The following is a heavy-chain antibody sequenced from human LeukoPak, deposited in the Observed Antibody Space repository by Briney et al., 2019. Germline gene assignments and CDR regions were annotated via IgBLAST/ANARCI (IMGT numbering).Heavy chain of an antibody. CDR1: GFTFSSYA. CDR3: AGVLARVPAAKFAFDI. V-gene: IGHV3-21*01. D-gene: IGHD2-2*01. J-gene: IGHJ3*02. Sequence: GGSLRLSCAASGFTFSSYAMSWVRQAPGKGLEWVSSISSSSSYIYYADSVKGRFTISRDNAKNSLYLQMNSLRAEDTAVYYCAGVLARVPAAKFAFDIWGQGTMVTVSS. CDR2: ISSSSSYI.